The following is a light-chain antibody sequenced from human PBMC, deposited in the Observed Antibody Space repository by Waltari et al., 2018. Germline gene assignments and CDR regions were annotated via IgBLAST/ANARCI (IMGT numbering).Light chain of an antibody. Sequence: DIVMTQSPDSLAVSLGERATINCKSSQNILYSSTNKNYLTWYQQKPGQPPKLLIYWASTRESGVPDRFSGSGSGTDFTLTISSLQAEDVAVYYCHQYSITPYTFCQGTKLEIK. J-gene: IGKJ2*01. CDR3: HQYSITPYT. CDR1: QNILYSSTNKNY. CDR2: WAS. V-gene: IGKV4-1*01.